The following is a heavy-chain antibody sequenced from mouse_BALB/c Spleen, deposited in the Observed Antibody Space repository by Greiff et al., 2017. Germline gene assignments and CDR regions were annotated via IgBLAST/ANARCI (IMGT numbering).Heavy chain of an antibody. CDR2: INSDGGST. D-gene: IGHD1-1*01. V-gene: IGHV5-2*03. CDR3: ARGYYGSSSWYFDV. Sequence: EVKLVESGGGLVQPGESLKLSCESNEYEFPSHDMSWVRKTPEKRLELVAAINSDGGSTYYPDTMERRVIISRDNTKKTLYLQMSSLRSEDTALYYCARGYYGSSSWYFDVWGAGTTVTVSS. J-gene: IGHJ1*01. CDR1: EYEFPSHD.